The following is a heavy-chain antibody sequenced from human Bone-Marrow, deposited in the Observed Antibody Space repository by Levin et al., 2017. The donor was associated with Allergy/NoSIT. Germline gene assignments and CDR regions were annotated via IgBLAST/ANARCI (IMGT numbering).Heavy chain of an antibody. J-gene: IGHJ3*02. CDR3: VNSVTLAAAGAFDI. V-gene: IGHV3-64D*06. CDR1: GFTFSSYA. D-gene: IGHD6-13*01. CDR2: ISSNGGST. Sequence: PGGSLRLSCSASGFTFSSYAMHWVRQAPGKGLEYVSAISSNGGSTYYADSVKGRFTISRDNSKNTLYLQMSSLRAEDTAVYYCVNSVTLAAAGAFDIWGQGTMVTVSS.